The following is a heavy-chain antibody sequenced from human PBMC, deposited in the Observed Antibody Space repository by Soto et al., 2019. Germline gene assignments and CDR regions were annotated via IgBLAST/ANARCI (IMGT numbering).Heavy chain of an antibody. CDR3: ARGTVTSGRWFGP. D-gene: IGHD4-17*01. V-gene: IGHV1-18*04. CDR2: ISSLNGNT. CDR1: DSTFTGYT. J-gene: IGHJ5*02. Sequence: QVHLVQSETEVKEPGASVTVSCKTSDSTFTGYTINWVRQAPGQWLEWLGWISSLNGNTNYARKYQGRLTMTTNTSATTAYMELRSLRSDDTAVYFCARGTVTSGRWFGPWGQGTLVTVSS.